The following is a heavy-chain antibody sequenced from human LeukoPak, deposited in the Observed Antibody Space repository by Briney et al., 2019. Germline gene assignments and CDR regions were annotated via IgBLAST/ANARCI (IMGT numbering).Heavy chain of an antibody. Sequence: ASVKVSCKASGYTFTGYYMHWVRQAPGQGLEWMGWINPNSGGTNYAQKFQGRVTVTRDTSISTAYMELSRLRSDDTAVYYCARATGYGGYEVDYWGQGTLVTVSS. D-gene: IGHD5-12*01. J-gene: IGHJ4*02. CDR1: GYTFTGYY. CDR2: INPNSGGT. V-gene: IGHV1-2*02. CDR3: ARATGYGGYEVDY.